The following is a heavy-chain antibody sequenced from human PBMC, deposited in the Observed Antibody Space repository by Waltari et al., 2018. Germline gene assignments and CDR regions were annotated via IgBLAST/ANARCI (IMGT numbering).Heavy chain of an antibody. CDR1: GASLSVNYW. CDR2: IHRSGRT. CDR3: ARDRGRGLYFDS. V-gene: IGHV4-4*02. J-gene: IGHJ4*02. Sequence: QLQLQQSGPGLVKPSASLSLTCGVSGASLSVNYWWSWVRQSPGKGLEWIGQIHRSGRTYYNPSLESRVTVSMDTSNNKFSLKMSSAIAADTAGYYCARDRGRGLYFDSWGQGTLVTVSP. D-gene: IGHD2-15*01.